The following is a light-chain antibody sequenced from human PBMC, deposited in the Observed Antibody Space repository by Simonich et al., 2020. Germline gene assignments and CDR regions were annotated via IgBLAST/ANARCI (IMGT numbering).Light chain of an antibody. CDR3: QQYYSTPYT. V-gene: IGKV4-1*01. CDR2: WAS. J-gene: IGKJ2*01. Sequence: DIVMTQSPDSLAVSLGERATINCKSSKSVLYSSNNKNYFAWYQQKPGQPHKLLIYWASTRESGVPDRFSGSGSGTDFTLTISSLQAEDVAVYYCQQYYSTPYTFGQGTKLEIK. CDR1: KSVLYSSNNKNY.